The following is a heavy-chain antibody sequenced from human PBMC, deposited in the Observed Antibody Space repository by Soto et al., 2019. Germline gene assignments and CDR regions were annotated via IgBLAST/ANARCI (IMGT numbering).Heavy chain of an antibody. J-gene: IGHJ5*02. CDR1: GGSISSYY. CDR2: IYYSGST. V-gene: IGHV4-59*01. CDR3: ARDIAAAGQNWFDP. D-gene: IGHD6-13*01. Sequence: SETLSLTCTVSGGSISSYYWSWTRQPPGKGLEWIGYIYYSGSTNYNPSLKSRVTISVDTSKNQFSLKLSSVTAADTAVYYCARDIAAAGQNWFDPWGQGTLVTVSS.